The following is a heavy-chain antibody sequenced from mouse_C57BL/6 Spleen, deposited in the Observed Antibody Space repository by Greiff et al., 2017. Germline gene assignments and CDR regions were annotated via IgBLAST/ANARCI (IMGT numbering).Heavy chain of an antibody. CDR1: GYSITSGYY. D-gene: IGHD2-4*01. J-gene: IGHJ4*01. Sequence: EVKLQESGPGLVKPSQSLSLTCSVTGYSITSGYYWNWIRQFPGNKLEWMGYISYDGSNNYNPSLKNRISITRDTSKNQFFLKLNSVTTEDTATYYGAREGGLRRRYAMDYWGQGTSVTVSS. CDR2: ISYDGSN. CDR3: AREGGLRRRYAMDY. V-gene: IGHV3-6*01.